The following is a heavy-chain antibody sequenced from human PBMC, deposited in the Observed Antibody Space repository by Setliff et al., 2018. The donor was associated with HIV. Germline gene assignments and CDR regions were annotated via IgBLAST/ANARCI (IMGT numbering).Heavy chain of an antibody. J-gene: IGHJ5*02. CDR3: ARRADWFDL. CDR1: GGTFSSYS. CDR2: IIPIYGTP. V-gene: IGHV1-69*13. Sequence: SVKVSCKASGGTFSSYSINWVRQAPGQGLEWMGGIIPIYGTPIYAQKFQGRVTITADESTSTAYMELSSLRSEDTAVYYCARRADWFDLWGQGTLVTVSS.